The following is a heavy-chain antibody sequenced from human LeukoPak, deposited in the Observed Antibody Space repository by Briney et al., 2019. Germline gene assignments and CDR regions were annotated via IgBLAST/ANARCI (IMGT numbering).Heavy chain of an antibody. J-gene: IGHJ4*02. Sequence: SETLSLTCTVSGGSISSGGYSWSWIRQPPGKGLEWIGYIYYSGSTYYNPSLKSRVTISVDTSKNQFSLKLSSVTAADTAVYYCASYDSSGYEDYWGQGTLVTVSS. D-gene: IGHD3-22*01. V-gene: IGHV4-30-4*07. CDR2: IYYSGST. CDR1: GGSISSGGYS. CDR3: ASYDSSGYEDY.